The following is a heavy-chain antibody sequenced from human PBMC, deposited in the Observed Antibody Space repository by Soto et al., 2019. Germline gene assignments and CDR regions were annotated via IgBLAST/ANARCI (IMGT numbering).Heavy chain of an antibody. CDR2: IYYRGST. J-gene: IGHJ4*02. Sequence: PSETLSLTCTVSGGSISSGDYYWSWIRQPPGKGLEWLGYIYYRGSTHYSPSFQSRVTMSIDTSRKQFSLNLTSATAADSAVYFCARGDALIYHFDFWGPGIVVTVSS. D-gene: IGHD3-16*02. CDR3: ARGDALIYHFDF. CDR1: GGSISSGDYY. V-gene: IGHV4-30-4*01.